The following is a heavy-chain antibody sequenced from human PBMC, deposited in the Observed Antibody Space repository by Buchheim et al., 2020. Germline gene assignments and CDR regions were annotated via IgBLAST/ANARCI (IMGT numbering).Heavy chain of an antibody. Sequence: EVQLVESGGGLVKPGGSLRLSCAASGFSFSNARMSWVRQAPGKGLEWVGRIKSKTDGGTTDYAAPVNGRFTISRDDSKTTLYLQMNSLKTEDTALYYCTTGYDILTGYLFDYWGQGTL. CDR2: IKSKTDGGTT. J-gene: IGHJ4*02. D-gene: IGHD3-9*01. V-gene: IGHV3-15*01. CDR3: TTGYDILTGYLFDY. CDR1: GFSFSNAR.